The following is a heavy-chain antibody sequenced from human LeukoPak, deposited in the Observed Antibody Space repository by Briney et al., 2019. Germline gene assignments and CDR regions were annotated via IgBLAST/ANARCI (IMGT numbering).Heavy chain of an antibody. J-gene: IGHJ4*02. Sequence: PGGSLRLSWAASGFTLSTYWLNWVGQAPGKGLVWFSRIKSDGSNKSYADSVKGRFTVSRDNAQNTVYLQMNSLRAEDTAVYHCAILSPRDHSGSSNAFNYWGQGTLVTVSS. CDR1: GFTLSTYW. CDR3: AILSPRDHSGSSNAFNY. D-gene: IGHD1-26*01. CDR2: IKSDGSNK. V-gene: IGHV3-74*01.